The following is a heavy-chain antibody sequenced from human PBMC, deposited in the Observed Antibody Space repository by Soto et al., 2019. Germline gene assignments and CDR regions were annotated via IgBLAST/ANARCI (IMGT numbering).Heavy chain of an antibody. D-gene: IGHD6-13*01. V-gene: IGHV1-46*01. CDR3: ASRRRKGIAAAGGMDV. J-gene: IGHJ6*02. CDR1: GYTFTSYY. CDR2: INPSGGST. Sequence: ASVKVSCTASGYTFTSYYMHWVRQAPGQGLEWMGIINPSGGSTSYAQKFQGRVTMTRDTSKNQFSLKLSSVTAADTAVYYCASRRRKGIAAAGGMDVWGQGTTVTVSS.